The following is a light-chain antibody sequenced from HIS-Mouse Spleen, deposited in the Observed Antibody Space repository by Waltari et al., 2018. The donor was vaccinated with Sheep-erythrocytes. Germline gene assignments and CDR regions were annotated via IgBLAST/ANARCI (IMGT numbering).Light chain of an antibody. Sequence: QSALTQPRSVSGSPGQSVTISCTGTTRAVGGYNYVPGYQQHPGKAPKLMIYDVSKRPSGVPDRFSGSKSGNTASLTISGLQAEDEADYYCCSYAGSYTWVFGGGTKLTVL. CDR1: TRAVGGYNY. J-gene: IGLJ3*02. V-gene: IGLV2-11*01. CDR3: CSYAGSYTWV. CDR2: DVS.